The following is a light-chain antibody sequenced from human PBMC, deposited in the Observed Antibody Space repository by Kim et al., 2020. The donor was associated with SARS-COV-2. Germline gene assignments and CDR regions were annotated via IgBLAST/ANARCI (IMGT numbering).Light chain of an antibody. CDR2: GAS. J-gene: IGKJ4*01. V-gene: IGKV3-15*01. Sequence: EVVMTQSPATLSVSPGERATLSCRASQSVSNNLAWYQQKPGQSPRLLIYGASTRATGVPAWFSGSGSGTEYTLTISSLQSEDFAVYYCQQYNNWPLTFGGGTKVDI. CDR1: QSVSNN. CDR3: QQYNNWPLT.